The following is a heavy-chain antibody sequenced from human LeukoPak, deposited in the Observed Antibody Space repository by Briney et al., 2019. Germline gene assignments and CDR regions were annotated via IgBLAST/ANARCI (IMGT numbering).Heavy chain of an antibody. CDR1: GFNFDRYT. CDR2: AGWAGGTT. J-gene: IGHJ4*02. V-gene: IGHV3-43*01. CDR3: AKELDTMFFDY. D-gene: IGHD3-10*02. Sequence: GVSLRLSCATSGFNFDRYTIHWVRQAPGKGLEWVSLAGWAGGTTFYSDSVRGRFTISRDSGRKSVYLQMNSLTTDDTAFYFCAKELDTMFFDYWGQGALVTVSS.